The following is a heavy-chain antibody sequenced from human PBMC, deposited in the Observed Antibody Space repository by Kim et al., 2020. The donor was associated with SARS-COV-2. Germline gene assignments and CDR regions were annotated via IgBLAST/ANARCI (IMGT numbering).Heavy chain of an antibody. D-gene: IGHD3-10*01. CDR3: ARDYYGSGGYGVDV. CDR2: INHSGST. V-gene: IGHV4-34*01. J-gene: IGHJ6*02. CDR1: GGSFSGYY. Sequence: SETLSLTCAVYGGSFSGYYWSWIRQPPGKGLEWIGEINHSGSTNYNPSLKSRVTISVDTSKNQFSLKLSSVTAADTAVYYCARDYYGSGGYGVDVWGQGT.